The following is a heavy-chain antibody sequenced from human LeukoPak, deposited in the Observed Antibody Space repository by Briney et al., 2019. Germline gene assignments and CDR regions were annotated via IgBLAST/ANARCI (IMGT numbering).Heavy chain of an antibody. J-gene: IGHJ3*02. D-gene: IGHD1-26*01. CDR3: GKNRYSGSLSPFDI. Sequence: GGSLRLSCAASKFAFSSYAMSWVRQAPGKGLEWVSAISGGGSNTYYADSVKGRFTISRDNSKNTLYLQMNSLRAEDTAVYYCGKNRYSGSLSPFDIWGQGTMVTVSS. CDR1: KFAFSSYA. CDR2: ISGGGSNT. V-gene: IGHV3-23*01.